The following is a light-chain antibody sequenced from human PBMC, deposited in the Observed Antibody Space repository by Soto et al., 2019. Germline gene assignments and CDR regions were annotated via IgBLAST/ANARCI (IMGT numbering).Light chain of an antibody. Sequence: DIVMTQSPDSLAVSLGERATINCKSSQSVLYSSNNKNYLAWYQQKPGQPPKLLIYWASTRESGVPDRFSSSGSGTDFTLTISSLQAEDVAVYYCQQYYSGYTFGQGTKLEIK. CDR1: QSVLYSSNNKNY. J-gene: IGKJ2*01. CDR3: QQYYSGYT. CDR2: WAS. V-gene: IGKV4-1*01.